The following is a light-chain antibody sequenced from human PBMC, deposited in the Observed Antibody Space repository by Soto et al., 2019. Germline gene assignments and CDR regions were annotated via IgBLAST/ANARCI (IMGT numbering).Light chain of an antibody. J-gene: IGKJ1*01. CDR1: QTISSW. CDR2: KAS. CDR3: QHYNSYSEA. V-gene: IGKV1-5*03. Sequence: DIQMTQSPSTLSGSVGDRVTITCRASQTISSWLAWYQQKPGKAPKLLIYKASTLKSGVPSRFSGCGSGTEFTLTLSSLQPDEFATYYWQHYNSYSEAFGQGTKGELK.